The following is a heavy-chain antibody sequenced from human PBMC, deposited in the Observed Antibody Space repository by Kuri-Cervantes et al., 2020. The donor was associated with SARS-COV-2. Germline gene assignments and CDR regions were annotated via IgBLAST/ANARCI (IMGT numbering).Heavy chain of an antibody. V-gene: IGHV6-1*01. D-gene: IGHD1-1*01. Sequence: SETLSLTCAISGDSVSSNSAAWNRIRQSPSRGLEWLGRTYYRSKWYNDYTVSVKSRITINPDTSKNQFSLQLNSVTPEDTAVYYCARGIRQNWQLDYWGQGTLVTVSS. CDR3: ARGIRQNWQLDY. CDR2: TYYRSKWYN. CDR1: GDSVSSNSAA. J-gene: IGHJ4*02.